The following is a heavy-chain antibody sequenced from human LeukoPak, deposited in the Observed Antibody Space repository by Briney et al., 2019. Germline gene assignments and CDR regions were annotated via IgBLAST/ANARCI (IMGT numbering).Heavy chain of an antibody. V-gene: IGHV3-7*01. Sequence: GASLRLSCAASGFTFSSYGMSWVRQAPGKGLEWVASIKHDGSEKYYVDSVRGRFTISRDNTMNSLYLQMSSLRAEDTAVYYCATDRGWRTSGYYLYYFEYWGQGTLVTFSS. D-gene: IGHD3-3*01. CDR1: GFTFSSYG. CDR3: ATDRGWRTSGYYLYYFEY. J-gene: IGHJ4*02. CDR2: IKHDGSEK.